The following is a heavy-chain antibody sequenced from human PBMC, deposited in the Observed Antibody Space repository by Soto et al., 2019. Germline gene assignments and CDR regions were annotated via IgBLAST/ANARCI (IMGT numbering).Heavy chain of an antibody. CDR3: ARDGNDFSSGYYWWFDP. Sequence: QVQLVQSGAEVKKPGSSVKVSCKASGGTFSSYAISWVRQAPGQGLEWMGGIIPIFGTANYAQKFQGRVTITADESTSTAYMELSSLRSEDTAVYYCARDGNDFSSGYYWWFDPWGQGTLLTVSS. V-gene: IGHV1-69*12. D-gene: IGHD3-3*01. CDR1: GGTFSSYA. J-gene: IGHJ5*02. CDR2: IIPIFGTA.